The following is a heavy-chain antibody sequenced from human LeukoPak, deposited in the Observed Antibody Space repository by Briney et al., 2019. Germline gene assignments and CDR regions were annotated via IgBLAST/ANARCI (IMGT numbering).Heavy chain of an antibody. J-gene: IGHJ6*03. V-gene: IGHV1-8*03. CDR1: GYTFTSYD. D-gene: IGHD6-19*01. Sequence: ASVKVSCKASGYTFTSYDINWVRQATGQGLEWMGWMNPNSGNTGYAQKFQGRVTITRNTSISTAYMELSSLRSEDTAVYYCAGGRVAVAGTSYYYYYYMDVWGKGTTVTVSS. CDR2: MNPNSGNT. CDR3: AGGRVAVAGTSYYYYYYMDV.